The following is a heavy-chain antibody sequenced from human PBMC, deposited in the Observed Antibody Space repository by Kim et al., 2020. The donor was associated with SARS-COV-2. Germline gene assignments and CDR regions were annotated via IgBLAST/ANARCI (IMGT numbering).Heavy chain of an antibody. Sequence: GGSLRLSCAASGFTFRNHDMNWVRQTPGKGLEWISYISSSGGTIHYADSVKGRFSISRDNAKNSVDLQMSSLRAEDTAVYYCARTRRVPAGIRNRGLVDNYPFFYMDVWGKGTTVTVSS. CDR3: ARTRRVPAGIRNRGLVDNYPFFYMDV. CDR2: ISSSGGTI. J-gene: IGHJ6*03. D-gene: IGHD2-2*01. V-gene: IGHV3-48*03. CDR1: GFTFRNHD.